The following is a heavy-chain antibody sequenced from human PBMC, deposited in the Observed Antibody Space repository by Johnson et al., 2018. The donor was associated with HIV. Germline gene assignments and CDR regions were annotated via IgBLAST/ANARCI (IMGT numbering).Heavy chain of an antibody. CDR2: IRYDGSNK. D-gene: IGHD1-14*01. CDR1: GFTFSSYG. J-gene: IGHJ3*02. V-gene: IGHV3-30*02. CDR3: PVDTEAFDI. Sequence: VQLVESGGGVVQPGRSLRLSCAASGFTFSSYGTHWVRQAPGKGLEWVAFIRYDGSNKYYADSVKGRFTISRDNSKNTLYLQMNSLRAEDTAVYYCPVDTEAFDIWGQGTMVTVSS.